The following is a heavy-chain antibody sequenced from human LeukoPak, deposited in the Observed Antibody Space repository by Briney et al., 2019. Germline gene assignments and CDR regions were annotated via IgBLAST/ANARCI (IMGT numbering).Heavy chain of an antibody. Sequence: GGPRRLSCAACGFAFRDYYMSGIRQPPGKAREGVSYISSTSRYTNYADSVKGRLTISRDNATSSLYMPMNRLRGKETAVYYCARECDSRRYPHFDYWGQGTLVTVSS. CDR2: ISSTSRYT. D-gene: IGHD3-22*01. V-gene: IGHV3-11*05. CDR1: GFAFRDYY. CDR3: ARECDSRRYPHFDY. J-gene: IGHJ4*02.